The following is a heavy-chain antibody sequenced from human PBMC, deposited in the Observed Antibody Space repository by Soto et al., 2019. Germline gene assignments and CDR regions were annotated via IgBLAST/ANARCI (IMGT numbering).Heavy chain of an antibody. D-gene: IGHD6-13*01. CDR1: GGSVSSGSYY. V-gene: IGHV4-61*01. J-gene: IGHJ4*02. CDR2: IYYSGST. CDR3: ARFRIAAAGNFDY. Sequence: SETLSLTXTVSGGSVSSGSYYWSWIRQPPGKGLEWIGYIYYSGSTNYNPSLKSRVTISVDTSKNQFSLKLSSVTAADTAVYYCARFRIAAAGNFDYWGQGALVTVSS.